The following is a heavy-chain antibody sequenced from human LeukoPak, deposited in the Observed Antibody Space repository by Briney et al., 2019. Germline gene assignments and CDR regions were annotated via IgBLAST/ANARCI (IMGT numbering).Heavy chain of an antibody. V-gene: IGHV3-74*01. CDR2: INPDGTTI. J-gene: IGHJ4*02. CDR1: GFTFSTYW. Sequence: GGSLRLSCAASGFTFSTYWMHWVRQAPGKGLVWVARINPDGTTISYADSVKGRFTISRDNAKDTLDLQMDSLRAEDTATYYCAKRTMSAFDSWGQGTLLIVSS. D-gene: IGHD5-24*01. CDR3: AKRTMSAFDS.